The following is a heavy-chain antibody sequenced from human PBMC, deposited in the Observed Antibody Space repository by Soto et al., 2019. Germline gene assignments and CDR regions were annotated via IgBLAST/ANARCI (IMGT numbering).Heavy chain of an antibody. J-gene: IGHJ6*02. CDR1: GYTFTSYG. V-gene: IGHV1-18*01. CDR3: AREGRGYSGYDSAYYYGMDV. D-gene: IGHD5-12*01. Sequence: ASVKVSCKASGYTFTSYGISWGRQAPGQGLEWMGWISAYNGNTNYAQKLQGRVTMTTDTSTSTAYMELRSLRSDDTAVYYCAREGRGYSGYDSAYYYGMDVWGQGTTVTVSS. CDR2: ISAYNGNT.